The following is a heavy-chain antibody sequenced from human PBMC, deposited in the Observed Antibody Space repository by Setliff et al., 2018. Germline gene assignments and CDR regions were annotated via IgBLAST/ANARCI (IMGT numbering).Heavy chain of an antibody. CDR3: ARDPAYGAFDI. J-gene: IGHJ3*02. Sequence: GGSLRLSCAASGFTFSSYWMSWVRQAPGKGLERLANINEDGSYKWYVDSVKGRFTISRDNEKNSLYLQMNGLRAEDTAVYYCARDPAYGAFDIWGQGTMVTVSS. CDR1: GFTFSSYW. CDR2: INEDGSYK. V-gene: IGHV3-7*03. D-gene: IGHD3-16*01.